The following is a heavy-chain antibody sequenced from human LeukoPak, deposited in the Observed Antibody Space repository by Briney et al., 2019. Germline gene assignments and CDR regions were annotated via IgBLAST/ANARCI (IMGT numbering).Heavy chain of an antibody. V-gene: IGHV1-18*01. J-gene: IGHJ4*02. CDR2: ISAYNGNT. D-gene: IGHD3-16*02. CDR3: ARTPGGDYVWGSYRYTLPSPPFDY. CDR1: GYTFTSYG. Sequence: ASVKVSCKASGYTFTSYGISWVRQAPGQGHEWMGWISAYNGNTNYAQKLQGRVTMTTDTSTSTVYMELRSLRSDDTAVYYCARTPGGDYVWGSYRYTLPSPPFDYWGQGTLVTVSS.